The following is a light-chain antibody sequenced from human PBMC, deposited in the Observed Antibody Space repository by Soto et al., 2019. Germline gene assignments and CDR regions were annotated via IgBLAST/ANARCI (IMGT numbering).Light chain of an antibody. Sequence: QSALTQPASVSGSPGQSITISCTGTSSDVGIYDLVSWYQQLPAKAPKLMIFEVNKRPSGVSNRFSGSKSGNTASLTISGLQAEDEADYYCCSYAGTTTPAVFGGGTQLTVL. J-gene: IGLJ7*01. CDR3: CSYAGTTTPAV. CDR1: SSDVGIYDL. CDR2: EVN. V-gene: IGLV2-23*02.